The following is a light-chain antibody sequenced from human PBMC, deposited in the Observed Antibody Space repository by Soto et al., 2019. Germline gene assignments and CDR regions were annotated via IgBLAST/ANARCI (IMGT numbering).Light chain of an antibody. J-gene: IGLJ1*01. CDR3: CLYIGATTYV. V-gene: IGLV2-23*01. CDR1: SGFVGSFSL. Sequence: QSALAQPASVSGSPGQSITISCTGTSGFVGSFSLVSWYQQHPGKAPKVMISEGHRPPSGVPDRFSGSTSVNSASLTISGLQADDEADYCCCLYIGATTYVFGTGTKVTVL. CDR2: EGH.